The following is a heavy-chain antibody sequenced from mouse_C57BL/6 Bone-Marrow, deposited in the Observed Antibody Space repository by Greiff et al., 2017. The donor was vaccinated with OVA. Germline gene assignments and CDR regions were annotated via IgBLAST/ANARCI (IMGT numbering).Heavy chain of an antibody. Sequence: VQLQQSGAELVKPGASVKLSCTASGFNIKDYYMHWVKQRTEQGLEWIGRIDPEDGDTKYAPKFKGKATLTADTSSTTAYLQLSSLTSEDTAVDYCARGDYGNSYWYFDVWGTGTTVTVSS. D-gene: IGHD2-1*01. CDR2: IDPEDGDT. CDR1: GFNIKDYY. CDR3: ARGDYGNSYWYFDV. V-gene: IGHV14-2*01. J-gene: IGHJ1*03.